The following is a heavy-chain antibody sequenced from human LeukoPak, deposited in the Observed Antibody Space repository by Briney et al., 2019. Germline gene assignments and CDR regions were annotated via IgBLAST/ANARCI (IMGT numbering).Heavy chain of an antibody. CDR3: ARGSWIKVWLNHFDP. D-gene: IGHD5-18*01. CDR1: GYTFTAYY. J-gene: IGHJ5*02. Sequence: ASVKASCKASGYTFTAYYMHWVRQVPGQGLEWMGWINPKSGVIKYEQKFQGRVTMTRDTSISTAYLELSRLRSDDTAVYYCARGSWIKVWLNHFDPWGQGTLVTVSS. V-gene: IGHV1-2*02. CDR2: INPKSGVI.